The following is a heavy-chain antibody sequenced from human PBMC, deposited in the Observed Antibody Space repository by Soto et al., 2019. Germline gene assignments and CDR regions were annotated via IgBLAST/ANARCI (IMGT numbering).Heavy chain of an antibody. Sequence: GGSLRLSCAASGFTVSSNYMSWVRQAPGKGLEWVSVIYSGGSTYYADSVKGRFTISRDNSKNTLYLQMNSLRAEDTAVYYCARDLVSNLYYDILTGYDYYYYYGMDVWGQGTTVTVSS. V-gene: IGHV3-53*01. CDR2: IYSGGST. D-gene: IGHD3-9*01. J-gene: IGHJ6*02. CDR3: ARDLVSNLYYDILTGYDYYYYYGMDV. CDR1: GFTVSSNY.